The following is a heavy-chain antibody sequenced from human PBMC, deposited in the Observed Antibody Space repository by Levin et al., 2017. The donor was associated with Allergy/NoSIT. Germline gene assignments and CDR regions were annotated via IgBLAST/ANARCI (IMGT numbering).Heavy chain of an antibody. CDR3: AKDHESTGCPTFDA. CDR1: GFTFSRFA. Sequence: GESLKISCAASGFTFSRFAMSWVRQAPGKGLEWVASVNNGGNAYYADSVMGRFSISRDTSKDTLDLQMDNLRVEDSAVYYCAKDHESTGCPTFDAWGQGTLVSVSS. D-gene: IGHD6-19*01. J-gene: IGHJ4*02. V-gene: IGHV3-23*01. CDR2: VNNGGNA.